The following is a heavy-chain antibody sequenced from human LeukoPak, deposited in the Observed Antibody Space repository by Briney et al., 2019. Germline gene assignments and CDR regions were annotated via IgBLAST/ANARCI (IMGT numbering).Heavy chain of an antibody. Sequence: SETLSLTCAVYGGSFSGYYWSWIRQPPGKGLEWIGEINHSGSTNYNPSLKSRVTISVDTSKNQFSLKLSSVTAADTAVYYCARGGRPYSGYLFWFDHWGQGTLVTVSS. V-gene: IGHV4-34*01. CDR3: ARGGRPYSGYLFWFDH. CDR2: INHSGST. J-gene: IGHJ5*02. CDR1: GGSFSGYY. D-gene: IGHD5-12*01.